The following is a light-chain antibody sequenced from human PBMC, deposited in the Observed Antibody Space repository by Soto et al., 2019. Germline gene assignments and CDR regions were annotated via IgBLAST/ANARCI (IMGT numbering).Light chain of an antibody. Sequence: QSVLTQPPSASGTPGQRVTISCSGSSSNIGSNIVNWYQQLPGTAPKILIYSDNQRPSGVPERFSGSKSGTSASLAISGLKAEDEADYYCAAWDDSLDGWVFGGGTQLTVL. CDR3: AAWDDSLDGWV. J-gene: IGLJ3*02. CDR2: SDN. V-gene: IGLV1-44*01. CDR1: SSNIGSNI.